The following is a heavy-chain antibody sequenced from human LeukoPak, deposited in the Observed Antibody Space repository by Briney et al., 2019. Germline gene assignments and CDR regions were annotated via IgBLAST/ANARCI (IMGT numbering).Heavy chain of an antibody. J-gene: IGHJ4*02. D-gene: IGHD2-15*01. CDR1: GFTFSDYY. CDR2: ISSSSSYT. Sequence: NPGGSLRLSCAASGFTFSDYYMSWIRQAPGKGLEWVSYISSSSSYTNYADSVKGRFTISRDNAKNSLYLQMNSLRAEDTAVYYCARSPEPIVVVAGTAYDYWDQGTLVTVSS. CDR3: ARSPEPIVVVAGTAYDY. V-gene: IGHV3-11*06.